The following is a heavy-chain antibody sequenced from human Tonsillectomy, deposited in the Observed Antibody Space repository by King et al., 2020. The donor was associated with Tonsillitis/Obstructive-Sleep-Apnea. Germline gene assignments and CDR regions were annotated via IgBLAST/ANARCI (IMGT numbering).Heavy chain of an antibody. CDR3: ARDSDDAFDI. CDR1: GFTFSSFS. CDR2: ISSSGSYI. V-gene: IGHV3-21*01. Sequence: VQLVESGGGLVKPGGSLRLSCATSGFTFSSFSMNWVRQAPWKGLEWVSSISSSGSYIYYADSVKGRFTISRDNAKNSLYLQMDSLRPEDTAMYYCARDSDDAFDIWGQGTMVTVSS. J-gene: IGHJ3*02.